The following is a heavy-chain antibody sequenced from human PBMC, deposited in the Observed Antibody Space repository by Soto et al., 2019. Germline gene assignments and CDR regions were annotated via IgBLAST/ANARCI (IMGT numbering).Heavy chain of an antibody. V-gene: IGHV4-34*01. CDR3: ARGGHYDYVWGSYPLDWFDP. Sequence: SETLSLTCAVYGGSFSGYYWSWIRQPPGKGLEWIGEINHSGSTNYNPSLKSRVTISVDTSKNQFSLKLSSVTAADTAVYYCARGGHYDYVWGSYPLDWFDPWGQGTLVTVSS. CDR2: INHSGST. D-gene: IGHD3-16*02. J-gene: IGHJ5*02. CDR1: GGSFSGYY.